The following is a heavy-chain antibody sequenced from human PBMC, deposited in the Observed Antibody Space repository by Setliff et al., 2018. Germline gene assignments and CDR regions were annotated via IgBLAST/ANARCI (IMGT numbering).Heavy chain of an antibody. J-gene: IGHJ4*02. D-gene: IGHD6-13*01. CDR3: ARWVAAAGIHNYFDY. Sequence: SETLSLTCTVSGVSVSSVNSYWSWIRQPAGEGLEWTGHISYSGGTIYNPSLRSRVAISLDTSKNQFSLRLSSVTAADTAVYYCARWVAAAGIHNYFDYWGQGTLVTVSS. CDR2: ISYSGGT. CDR1: GVSVSSVNSY. V-gene: IGHV4-61*10.